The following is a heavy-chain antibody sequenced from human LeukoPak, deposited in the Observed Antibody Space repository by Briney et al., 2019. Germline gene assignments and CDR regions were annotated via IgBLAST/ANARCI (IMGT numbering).Heavy chain of an antibody. CDR3: AKDWSGNYNWSDP. D-gene: IGHD3-3*01. CDR1: GFTFTTYG. Sequence: PGGSLRLSCAASGFTFTTYGMHWVRQAPGKGLEWVACIYPDGTNKDCADSVKGRFIISRDNSKNTLFLQMNSLRAEDTAVYYCAKDWSGNYNWSDPWGQGTLVTVSS. CDR2: IYPDGTNK. J-gene: IGHJ5*02. V-gene: IGHV3-30*02.